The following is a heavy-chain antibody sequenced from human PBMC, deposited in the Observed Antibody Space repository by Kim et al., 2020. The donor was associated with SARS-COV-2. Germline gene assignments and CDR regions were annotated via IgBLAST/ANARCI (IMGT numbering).Heavy chain of an antibody. CDR1: GDSVSSNSAS. CDR3: VRVKSSMGGMDV. D-gene: IGHD2-2*01. V-gene: IGHV6-1*01. J-gene: IGHJ6*02. CDR2: TYYRSKWYN. Sequence: SQTLSLTCAISGDSVSSNSASWNRIRQSPSRGLEWLGRTYYRSKWYNDYAVSVKSRIIINSDSSKNQFSLQLNSVTPEDTAVYYCVRVKSSMGGMDVWGQGTTVTVSS.